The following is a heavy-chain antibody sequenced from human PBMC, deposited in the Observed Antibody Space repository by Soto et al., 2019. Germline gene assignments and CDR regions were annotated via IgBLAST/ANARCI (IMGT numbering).Heavy chain of an antibody. CDR3: ARGRPHDY. V-gene: IGHV1-8*01. J-gene: IGHJ4*02. Sequence: ASVKVSCKASGYTFTSYDINWVRQATGQGLEWMGWMNPNSGNTGYAQKFQGRLTVTTDSSTNTAYMELRSLRSDDTAVYYCARGRPHDYWGQGTLVTVSS. CDR1: GYTFTSYD. CDR2: MNPNSGNT.